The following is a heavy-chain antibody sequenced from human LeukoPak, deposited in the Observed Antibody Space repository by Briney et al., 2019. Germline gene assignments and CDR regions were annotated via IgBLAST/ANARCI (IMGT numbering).Heavy chain of an antibody. CDR2: ISFDGTDK. CDR3: ARRSNFALHFDY. CDR1: GFTFTYHP. D-gene: IGHD3-10*01. J-gene: IGHJ4*02. Sequence: GRSLRLSCTASGFTFTYHPIHWVRQAPGKGLEWVAVISFDGTDKNYADSVKGRFTISRDNSKSTVYLQMNGLRDDDTALYYCARRSNFALHFDYWGQGTLVTVSS. V-gene: IGHV3-30*03.